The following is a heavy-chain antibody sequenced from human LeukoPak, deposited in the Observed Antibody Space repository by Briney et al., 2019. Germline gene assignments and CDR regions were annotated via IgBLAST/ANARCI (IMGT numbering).Heavy chain of an antibody. CDR3: TNRGVGHYGSASFSYYFDD. CDR1: GFNFGDYA. V-gene: IGHV3-49*04. D-gene: IGHD3-10*01. Sequence: GGSLRLSCEASGFNFGDYAMSWVRQAPGKGLEWVGLIRSKANGETREYAASVKGRFTISRDDSYSIAYLQMNSLKTEDTAVYYCTNRGVGHYGSASFSYYFDDWGQGTQVTVAS. J-gene: IGHJ4*02. CDR2: IRSKANGETR.